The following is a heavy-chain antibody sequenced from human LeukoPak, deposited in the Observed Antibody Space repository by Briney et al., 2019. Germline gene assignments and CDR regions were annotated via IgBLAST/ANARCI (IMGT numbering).Heavy chain of an antibody. CDR1: GFTFSSYA. CDR2: ISYDGSNK. D-gene: IGHD3-22*01. V-gene: IGHV3-30*01. Sequence: GGSLRLSCAASGFTFSSYAMHRVRQAPGKGLEWVAVISYDGSNKYYADSVKGRFTISRDNSKDTLYLQMNSLRAEDSAVYYCPREGNYYDSSGSFDVWGQGTLVTVSS. CDR3: PREGNYYDSSGSFDV. J-gene: IGHJ4*02.